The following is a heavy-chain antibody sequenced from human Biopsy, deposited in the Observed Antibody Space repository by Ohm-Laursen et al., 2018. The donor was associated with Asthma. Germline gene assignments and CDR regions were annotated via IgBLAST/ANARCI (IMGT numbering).Heavy chain of an antibody. Sequence: ATVKISCNASGYTFNSAGITWVRQAPGQGLEWMGWISVYNGNTKVAQKLQDRVTMITDTSTSTAYMELRSLRSDDTAVYFCARAVDYSRYYGIDVWGQGTTVTVS. D-gene: IGHD3-10*01. CDR2: ISVYNGNT. J-gene: IGHJ6*02. CDR3: ARAVDYSRYYGIDV. CDR1: GYTFNSAG. V-gene: IGHV1-18*01.